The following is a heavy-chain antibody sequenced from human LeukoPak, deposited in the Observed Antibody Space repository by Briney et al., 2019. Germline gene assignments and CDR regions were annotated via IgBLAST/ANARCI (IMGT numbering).Heavy chain of an antibody. J-gene: IGHJ4*02. Sequence: SETPSLTCTVSGGSISSYYWSWIRQPAGKGLEWIGRIYTSGSTNYNPSLKSRVTMSVDTSKNQFSLKLSSVTAADTAVYYCASMVRGVIITARMYYFDFWGQGTLVTVSS. CDR2: IYTSGST. CDR3: ASMVRGVIITARMYYFDF. D-gene: IGHD3-10*01. V-gene: IGHV4-4*07. CDR1: GGSISSYY.